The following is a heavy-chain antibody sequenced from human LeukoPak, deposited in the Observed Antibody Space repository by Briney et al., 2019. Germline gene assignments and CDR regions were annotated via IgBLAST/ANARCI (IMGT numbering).Heavy chain of an antibody. V-gene: IGHV3-9*01. CDR2: ISWNSGSI. J-gene: IGHJ4*02. Sequence: GRSLRLSCAASGFTFDDYAMHWVRQAPEKGLEWVSGISWNSGSIGYADSVKGRFTISRDNAKNSLYLQMNSLRAEDTALYYCAKGSGYYLTPFDYWGQGTLVTVSS. D-gene: IGHD3-22*01. CDR1: GFTFDDYA. CDR3: AKGSGYYLTPFDY.